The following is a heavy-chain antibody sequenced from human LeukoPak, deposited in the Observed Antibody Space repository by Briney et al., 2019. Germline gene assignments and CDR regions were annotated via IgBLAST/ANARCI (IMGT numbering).Heavy chain of an antibody. D-gene: IGHD2-21*02. J-gene: IGHJ4*02. CDR1: GGSISSYY. CDR2: IYYSGST. CDR3: ATSAYCGGDCSFDY. Sequence: SETLSLTCTVSGGSISSYYWSWIRQPPGKGLEWTGYIYYSGSTNYNPSLKSRVTISVDTSKNQFSLKLSSVTAADTAVYYCATSAYCGGDCSFDYWGQGTLVTVSS. V-gene: IGHV4-59*08.